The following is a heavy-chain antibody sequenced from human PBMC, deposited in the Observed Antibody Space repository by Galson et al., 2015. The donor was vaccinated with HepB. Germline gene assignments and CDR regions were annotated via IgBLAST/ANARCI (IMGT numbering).Heavy chain of an antibody. Sequence: SLRLSCAVSGFTFNDYYIAWIRQAPGKGLEWISFMGREYGSKHYADSVRGRFTTSRDNTKNSLDLEMNNLIPEDTAVYYCARVTLYSENSYWGFDAWGQGTLVTVSS. CDR3: ARVTLYSENSYWGFDA. CDR1: GFTFNDYY. D-gene: IGHD4-11*01. J-gene: IGHJ5*02. CDR2: MGREYGSK. V-gene: IGHV3-11*06.